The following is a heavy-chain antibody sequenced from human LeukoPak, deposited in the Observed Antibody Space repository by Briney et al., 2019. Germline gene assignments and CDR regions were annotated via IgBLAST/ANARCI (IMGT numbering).Heavy chain of an antibody. V-gene: IGHV4-34*01. D-gene: IGHD2-2*01. CDR1: GGSFSGYY. J-gene: IGHJ5*02. CDR2: INHSGST. CDR3: ARVPAAMKARYWFDP. Sequence: SETLSLTSAVYGGSFSGYYWSWIRQPPGKGLEWIGEINHSGSTNYNPSLKSRVTISVDTSKNQFSLKLSSVTAADTAVYYCARVPAAMKARYWFDPWGQGTLVTVSS.